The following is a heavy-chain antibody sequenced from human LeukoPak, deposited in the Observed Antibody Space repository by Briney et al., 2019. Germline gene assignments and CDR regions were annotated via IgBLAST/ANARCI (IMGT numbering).Heavy chain of an antibody. V-gene: IGHV3-21*01. Sequence: GGSLRLSCAASGFTSSSYSMNWVRQAPGKGLEWVSSISSSSSYIYYADSVKGRFTISRDNAKNSLYLQMNSLRAEDTAVYYCATKGVEIYDFWSGHHQYCWGQGTLVTVSS. D-gene: IGHD3-3*01. CDR2: ISSSSSYI. J-gene: IGHJ4*02. CDR1: GFTSSSYS. CDR3: ATKGVEIYDFWSGHHQYC.